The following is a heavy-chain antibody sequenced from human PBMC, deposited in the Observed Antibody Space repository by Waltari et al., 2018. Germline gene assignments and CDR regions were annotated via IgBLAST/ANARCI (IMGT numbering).Heavy chain of an antibody. D-gene: IGHD3-3*01. V-gene: IGHV3-23*03. CDR3: ARAPSSSYDFWSGYYLGYFDY. CDR2: IYSGGST. J-gene: IGHJ4*02. Sequence: EVQLLESGGGLVQPGGSLRLSCAASGFTFSSYAMSWVRQAPGKGLEWVSVIYSGGSTYYADSVKGRFTISRDNAKNTLYLQMNSLRAEDTAVYYCARAPSSSYDFWSGYYLGYFDYWGQGTLVTVSS. CDR1: GFTFSSYA.